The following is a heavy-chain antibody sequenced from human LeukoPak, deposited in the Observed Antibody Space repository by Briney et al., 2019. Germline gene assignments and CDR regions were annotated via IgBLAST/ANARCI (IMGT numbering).Heavy chain of an antibody. V-gene: IGHV3-30*18. CDR2: ISYDGIDK. Sequence: GALRLSCAASGFTFSSYAMHWVRQTPGKGLEWVAVISYDGIDKYYADSVKGRFTISRDNSKNTLYLQMNSLKSEDTAVYYCAKGSCSSTTCLKTDWGQGAPVTVSS. CDR1: GFTFSSYA. J-gene: IGHJ4*02. CDR3: AKGSCSSTTCLKTD. D-gene: IGHD2-2*01.